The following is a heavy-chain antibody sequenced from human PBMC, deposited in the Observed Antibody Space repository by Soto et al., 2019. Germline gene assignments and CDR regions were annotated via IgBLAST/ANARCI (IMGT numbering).Heavy chain of an antibody. V-gene: IGHV3-11*05. D-gene: IGHD5-12*01. CDR1: GFSIADYH. Sequence: QVHLVESGGGLVRPEWSLRLSCAASGFSIADYHMNWIRQAPGRGLEWLSYISKSSDFITYADSVKGRFTISRDNAKNSLYLQMSTLTGEDTAVYYCARDRGTSAYDWGFNYGLDVWGQGTKVTVSS. CDR2: ISKSSDFI. CDR3: ARDRGTSAYDWGFNYGLDV. J-gene: IGHJ6*02.